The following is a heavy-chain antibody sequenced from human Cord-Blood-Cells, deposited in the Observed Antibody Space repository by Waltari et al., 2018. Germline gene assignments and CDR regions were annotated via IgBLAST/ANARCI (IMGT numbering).Heavy chain of an antibody. CDR1: GFPVSSNY. CDR2: NDSGGST. CDR3: ASLDDGLDY. V-gene: IGHV3-53*04. J-gene: IGHJ4*02. Sequence: EVQLVESGGGLVQPGGSLRLSCAASGFPVSSNYMSGVRQAPGKGLEWVSVNDSGGSTYYADSVKGRFTISRHNSKNTLYLQMNSLRAEDTAVDYCASLDDGLDYWGQGTLVTVSS. D-gene: IGHD3-3*01.